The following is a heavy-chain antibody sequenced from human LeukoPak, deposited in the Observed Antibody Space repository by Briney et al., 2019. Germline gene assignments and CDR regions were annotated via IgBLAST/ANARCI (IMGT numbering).Heavy chain of an antibody. J-gene: IGHJ6*02. CDR2: ISWNSGAI. Sequence: GRSLRLSCAASGFTLDDYAMHWVRQAPGKGLEWVSGISWNSGAIGYTDSVKGRFIISRDNTKNSLYLQMNSLRAEDTALYYCAKDISGYSGQRIPHGMDVWGQGTTVTVSS. CDR1: GFTLDDYA. CDR3: AKDISGYSGQRIPHGMDV. V-gene: IGHV3-9*01. D-gene: IGHD5-12*01.